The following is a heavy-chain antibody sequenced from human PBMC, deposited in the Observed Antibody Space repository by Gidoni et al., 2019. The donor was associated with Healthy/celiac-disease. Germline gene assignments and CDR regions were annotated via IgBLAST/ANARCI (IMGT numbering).Heavy chain of an antibody. D-gene: IGHD2-2*02. J-gene: IGHJ3*02. CDR1: GGSISSGSYY. V-gene: IGHV4-61*02. CDR2: IYTSWST. Sequence: QVQLQESGPGLVKPSQTLSLTCTVSGGSISSGSYYWSWIRQPAGKGLEWIGRIYTSWSTNYNPSLKSRVTMSVDTSKNQVSLKLSSVTAADTAVYYCARVPYCSSTSCYRGGAFDIWGQGTMVTVSS. CDR3: ARVPYCSSTSCYRGGAFDI.